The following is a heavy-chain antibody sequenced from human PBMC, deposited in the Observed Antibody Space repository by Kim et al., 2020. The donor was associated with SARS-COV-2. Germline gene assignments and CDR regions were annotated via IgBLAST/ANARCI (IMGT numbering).Heavy chain of an antibody. V-gene: IGHV4-59*09. J-gene: IGHJ4*02. D-gene: IGHD1-26*01. CDR2: T. Sequence: TNSHPSPMSRVTTSVDAAKDQFSLKLSSVTAADPAVYYCARGSARGTFDYWGQGTLVTVSS. CDR3: ARGSARGTFDY.